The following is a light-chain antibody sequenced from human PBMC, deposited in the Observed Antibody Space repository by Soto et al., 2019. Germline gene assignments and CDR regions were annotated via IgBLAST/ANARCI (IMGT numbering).Light chain of an antibody. CDR3: QQYNNWPPT. CDR1: QSISSN. CDR2: GES. J-gene: IGKJ1*01. V-gene: IGKV3-15*01. Sequence: ELVMTQSPATLSVSPGERSTLSCRASQSISSNLAWYQQKTGQAPRLLIYGESTRATGIPARLSGSGSGTELNLTISRLQSEDFAVYYCQQYNNWPPTLGQGTKVDIK.